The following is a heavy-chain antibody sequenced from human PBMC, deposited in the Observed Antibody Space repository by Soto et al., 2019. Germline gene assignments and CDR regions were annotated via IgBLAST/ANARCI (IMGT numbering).Heavy chain of an antibody. CDR2: ISGSGGST. D-gene: IGHD3-3*01. Sequence: EVQLVESGGGLVQPGGSLRLSCAVSGFTFGSYAMSWVRQAPGKGLEWVSAISGSGGSTYYADSVKGRFTISRDNSKNTLYLQMNSLRAEDTAVYYCAKDPNAYYDFWSGYPLWDYWGQGTLVTVSS. J-gene: IGHJ4*02. CDR3: AKDPNAYYDFWSGYPLWDY. V-gene: IGHV3-23*04. CDR1: GFTFGSYA.